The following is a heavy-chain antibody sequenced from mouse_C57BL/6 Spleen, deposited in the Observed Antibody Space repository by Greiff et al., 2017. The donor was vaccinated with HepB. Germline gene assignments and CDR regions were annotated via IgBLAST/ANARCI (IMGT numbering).Heavy chain of an antibody. J-gene: IGHJ4*01. CDR3: ARGELAYAMDY. CDR2: IYPGDGDT. Sequence: VQLQESGPELVKPGASVKISCKASGYAFSSSWMNWVKQRPGKGLEWIGRIYPGDGDTNYNGKFKGKATLTADKSSSTAYMQLSSLTSEDSAVYFCARGELAYAMDYWDQGTSVTVSS. CDR1: GYAFSSSW. V-gene: IGHV1-82*01.